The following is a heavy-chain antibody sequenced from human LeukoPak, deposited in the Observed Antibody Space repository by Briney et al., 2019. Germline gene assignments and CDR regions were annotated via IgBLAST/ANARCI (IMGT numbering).Heavy chain of an antibody. Sequence: GASVKVSCKASGYTFTDYYIHWVRQAPAQGLECMGWINPNSGGTNYAQKFQGRVTVTRDTSISTAYMELSRLRSDDTAVYYCARGGSGSYFSWLDPWGQGTLVTVSS. J-gene: IGHJ5*02. CDR2: INPNSGGT. CDR1: GYTFTDYY. CDR3: ARGGSGSYFSWLDP. D-gene: IGHD3-10*01. V-gene: IGHV1-2*02.